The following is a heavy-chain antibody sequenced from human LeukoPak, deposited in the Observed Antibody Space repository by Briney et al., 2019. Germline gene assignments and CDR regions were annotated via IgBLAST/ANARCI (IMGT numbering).Heavy chain of an antibody. D-gene: IGHD3-22*01. J-gene: IGHJ4*02. CDR2: IYPGDSDT. CDR1: GYSFTSYW. V-gene: IGHV5-51*01. Sequence: GESLKISCKGSGYSFTSYWIGWVRQMPGKGLVWMGIIYPGDSDTRYSPSFQGQVTISADKSISTAYLQWSSLKASDTAMYYCARRALIYDSSGYYYDYWGQGTLVTVSS. CDR3: ARRALIYDSSGYYYDY.